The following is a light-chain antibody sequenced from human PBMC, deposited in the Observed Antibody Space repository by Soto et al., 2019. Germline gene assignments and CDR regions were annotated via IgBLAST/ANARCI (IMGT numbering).Light chain of an antibody. V-gene: IGKV1-12*01. CDR2: AAS. CDR3: QQLNSYPQT. Sequence: DIQMTQSPSSVSASVGDRVTISCRASQDISSWLAWFQQKPGKAPNLLIYAASTLQSGVPSRFSGSGSGTDFTLTISSLQPEDSATYFCQQLNSYPQTFGQGTRLEIK. J-gene: IGKJ5*01. CDR1: QDISSW.